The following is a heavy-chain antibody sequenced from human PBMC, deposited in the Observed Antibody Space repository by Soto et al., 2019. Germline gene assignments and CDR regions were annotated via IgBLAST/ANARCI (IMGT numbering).Heavy chain of an antibody. J-gene: IGHJ6*02. CDR1: GYSFTRYW. Sequence: EVQLVQSGAEVKKPGESLRISCNGSGYSFTRYWISWVRQLPGKGLEWMGRIDPSDSYTNYSPSFQGHVTISADKSISTAYLQWSILKASDTAMYYCARTSMQSRGYSYGHGGMDVWGQGTTVTVSS. CDR2: IDPSDSYT. V-gene: IGHV5-10-1*01. D-gene: IGHD5-18*01. CDR3: ARTSMQSRGYSYGHGGMDV.